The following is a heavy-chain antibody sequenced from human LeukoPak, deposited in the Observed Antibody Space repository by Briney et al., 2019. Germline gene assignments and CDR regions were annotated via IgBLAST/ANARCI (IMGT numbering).Heavy chain of an antibody. CDR1: GFTVSSNY. V-gene: IGHV3-21*01. CDR2: ISSSSSYI. J-gene: IGHJ5*02. CDR3: ARGAFERKLAAAGTKYNWFDP. D-gene: IGHD6-13*01. Sequence: GGSLRLSCAASGFTVSSNYMSWVRQAPGKGLEWVSSISSSSSYIYYADSVKGRFTISRDNAKNSLYLQMNSLRAEDTAVYYCARGAFERKLAAAGTKYNWFDPWGQGTLVTVSS.